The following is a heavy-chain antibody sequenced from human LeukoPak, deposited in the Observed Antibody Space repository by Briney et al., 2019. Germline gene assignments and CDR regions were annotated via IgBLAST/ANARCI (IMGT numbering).Heavy chain of an antibody. CDR1: GYTFTSYA. D-gene: IGHD3-10*01. V-gene: IGHV7-4-1*02. CDR2: INTNTGNP. J-gene: IGHJ4*02. Sequence: ASVKVSCKASGYTFTSYAMNWVRQAPGQGLEWMGWINTNTGNPTYAQGFTGRFVFSLDTSVSTAYLQISSLKAEDTAVYYCARDLPAMVRGVIIPHLGYWGQGTLVTVSS. CDR3: ARDLPAMVRGVIIPHLGY.